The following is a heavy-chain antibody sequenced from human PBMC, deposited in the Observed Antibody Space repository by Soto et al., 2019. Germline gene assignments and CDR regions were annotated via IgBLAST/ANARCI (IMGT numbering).Heavy chain of an antibody. CDR1: GGSVSSGSYY. CDR2: IYYSGST. V-gene: IGHV4-61*01. Sequence: QVQLQESGPGLVKPSETLSLTCTVSGGSVSSGSYYWSWIRQPPGKGLEWIGYIYYSGSTNYNPSLKSRVTISVATSKNQFYLKLSSVTAADTAVYYCAKGYCSGGSCYGFDYWGQGTLVTVSS. CDR3: AKGYCSGGSCYGFDY. D-gene: IGHD2-15*01. J-gene: IGHJ4*02.